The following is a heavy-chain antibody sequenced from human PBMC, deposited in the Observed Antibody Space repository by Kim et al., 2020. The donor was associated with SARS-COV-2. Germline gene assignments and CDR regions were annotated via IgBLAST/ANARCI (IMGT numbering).Heavy chain of an antibody. D-gene: IGHD3-10*01. V-gene: IGHV3-23*01. J-gene: IGHJ4*02. CDR3: AKDFQKHGSGSYRLFFSY. CDR2: ISGSGGST. Sequence: GGSLRLSCAASGFTFSSYAMSWVRQAPGKGLEWVSAISGSGGSTYYADSVKGRFTISRDNSKNTLYLQMNSLRAEDTAVYYCAKDFQKHGSGSYRLFFSYWGQGTLVTVSS. CDR1: GFTFSSYA.